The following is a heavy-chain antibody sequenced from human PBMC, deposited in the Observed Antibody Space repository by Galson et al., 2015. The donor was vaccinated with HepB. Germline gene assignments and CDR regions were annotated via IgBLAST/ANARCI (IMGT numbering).Heavy chain of an antibody. CDR2: ISGSGANT. Sequence: SLRLSCAASGFTFSSYAMSWVRQAPGKGLEWVSGISGSGANTYYTDSVKGRFAISRDKSKNSLYLEVNSLRAEDTAAYYCARESMGSGSLIFDYWGQGDLVTVSS. CDR3: ARESMGSGSLIFDY. V-gene: IGHV3-23*01. CDR1: GFTFSSYA. D-gene: IGHD3-10*01. J-gene: IGHJ4*02.